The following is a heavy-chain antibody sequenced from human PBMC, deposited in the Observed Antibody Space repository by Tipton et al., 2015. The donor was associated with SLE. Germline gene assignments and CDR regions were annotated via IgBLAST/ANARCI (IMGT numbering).Heavy chain of an antibody. Sequence: QLVQSGAEVKKPGESLKISCQGSGFSFTNYWIGWVRQTAGKGLEWIGIIYAGDSDTRYSPSFQGQVTISVDRSISTAYLQWSSLKASDTAMYYCARLGYGCSGGRCYGMDVWGQGTTVTVSS. J-gene: IGHJ6*02. CDR2: IYAGDSDT. CDR1: GFSFTNYW. D-gene: IGHD2-15*01. V-gene: IGHV5-51*03. CDR3: ARLGYGCSGGRCYGMDV.